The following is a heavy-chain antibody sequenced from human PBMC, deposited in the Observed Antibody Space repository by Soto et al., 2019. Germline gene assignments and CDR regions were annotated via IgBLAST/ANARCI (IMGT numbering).Heavy chain of an antibody. CDR3: ARGRMVRGVIYYYGMDV. CDR1: GGYISSDGNY. J-gene: IGHJ6*02. CDR2: IYYSGST. Sequence: QVQLQESGPGLVKSSQTLSLTCTVSGGYISSDGNYWSWIRQHPGKGLEWIGYIYYSGSTYYNPSLKSRVTISVDTSKNQFSLKLNSGTAADTAVHHCARGRMVRGVIYYYGMDVWGQGTTVTVSS. D-gene: IGHD3-10*01. V-gene: IGHV4-31*03.